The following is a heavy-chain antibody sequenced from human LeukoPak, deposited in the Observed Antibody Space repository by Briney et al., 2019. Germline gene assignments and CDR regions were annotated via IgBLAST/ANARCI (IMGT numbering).Heavy chain of an antibody. CDR2: INSHGCST. J-gene: IGHJ4*02. CDR3: ARESSSWYETIYY. CDR1: GLPFSRYW. Sequence: GGSLRLSCAACGLPFSRYWMHWVRQARGKGLVWVSRINSHGCSTIYADSVEGRLTNSRDNAKNTLYLQIDSLRAEDTAVHYCARESSSWYETIYYWGQGTLVTVSS. D-gene: IGHD6-13*01. V-gene: IGHV3-74*01.